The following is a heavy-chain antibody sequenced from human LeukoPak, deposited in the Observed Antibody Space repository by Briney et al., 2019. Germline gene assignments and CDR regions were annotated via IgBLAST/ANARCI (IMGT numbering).Heavy chain of an antibody. CDR3: AKDTTAMVTAQDY. J-gene: IGHJ4*02. CDR2: ISYDGSNK. Sequence: PGGSLRLSCAASGFTFSSYGMHWVRQAPGKGLEWVAVISYDGSNKYYADSVKGRFTISRDNSKNTLYLQMNSLRAEDTALYYCAKDTTAMVTAQDYWGQGTLVTVSS. D-gene: IGHD5-18*01. CDR1: GFTFSSYG. V-gene: IGHV3-30*18.